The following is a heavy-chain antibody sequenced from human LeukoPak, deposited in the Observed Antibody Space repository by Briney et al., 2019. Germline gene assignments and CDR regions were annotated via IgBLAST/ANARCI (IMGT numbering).Heavy chain of an antibody. J-gene: IGHJ4*02. Sequence: SVKVSCKVSGYTLTELSMHWVRQAPGKGLEWMGGFDPEDGETIYAQRSQGRVTMTEDTSTDTAYMELSSLRSEDTAVYYCASIAAAGALYYFDYWGQGTLVTVSS. CDR1: GYTLTELS. CDR2: FDPEDGET. CDR3: ASIAAAGALYYFDY. D-gene: IGHD6-13*01. V-gene: IGHV1-24*01.